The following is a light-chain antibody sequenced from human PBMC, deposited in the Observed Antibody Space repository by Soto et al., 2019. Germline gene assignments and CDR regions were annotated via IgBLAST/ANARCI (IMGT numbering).Light chain of an antibody. J-gene: IGKJ1*01. CDR2: GAS. Sequence: EIVLTQSPGSLSLSPGERATLSCRASQSVDSSFFAWYQQKPGQAPRLLIYGASKRATGIPDRFRGSGSGSDFTLTISRLEPEYFVESYCEEYVSSVTFGQGTKVEIK. V-gene: IGKV3-20*01. CDR3: EEYVSSVT. CDR1: QSVDSSF.